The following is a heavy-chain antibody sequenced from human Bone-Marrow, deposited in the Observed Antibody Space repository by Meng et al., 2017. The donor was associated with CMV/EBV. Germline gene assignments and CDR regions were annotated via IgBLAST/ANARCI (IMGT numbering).Heavy chain of an antibody. CDR1: GYTFTGYF. D-gene: IGHD2-15*01. CDR3: ARGYCSGGSCYGYYYGMDV. CDR2: INPNSGGT. V-gene: IGHV1-2*02. J-gene: IGHJ6*02. Sequence: ASVKVSCKASGYTFTGYFMHWVRQAPGQGLEWMGWINPNSGGTNYAQKFQGRVTITTDESTSTAYMELSSLRSEDTAVYYCARGYCSGGSCYGYYYGMDVWGQGTTVTVSS.